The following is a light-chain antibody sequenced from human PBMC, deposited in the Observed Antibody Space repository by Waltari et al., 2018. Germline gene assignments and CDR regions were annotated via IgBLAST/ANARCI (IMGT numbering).Light chain of an antibody. J-gene: IGLJ2*01. Sequence: QSALTQPASVSGSPGQSITISCTGPSSDVGTYQRVSWYQQHPGKAPKLIIYAVSKRPSGVSDRFSGSKSGDMASLTISGLQPEDEAEYFCSSYAGSSKGVFGGGTKVTVL. CDR1: SSDVGTYQR. CDR3: SSYAGSSKGV. CDR2: AVS. V-gene: IGLV2-23*02.